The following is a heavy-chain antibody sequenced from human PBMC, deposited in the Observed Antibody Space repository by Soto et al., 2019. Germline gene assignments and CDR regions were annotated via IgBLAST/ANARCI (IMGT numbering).Heavy chain of an antibody. J-gene: IGHJ6*02. CDR1: GYTFTSYG. Sequence: QVQLVQSGAEVKKPGASVKVSCKASGYTFTSYGISWVRQAPGQGLEWMGWISAYNGNTNYAQKLQGRVTMTTDTSKSTAYMELSSLRSDDTAVYYCARDKYSGYDYGGDYYYGMDVWGQGTTVTVSS. CDR2: ISAYNGNT. V-gene: IGHV1-18*01. CDR3: ARDKYSGYDYGGDYYYGMDV. D-gene: IGHD5-12*01.